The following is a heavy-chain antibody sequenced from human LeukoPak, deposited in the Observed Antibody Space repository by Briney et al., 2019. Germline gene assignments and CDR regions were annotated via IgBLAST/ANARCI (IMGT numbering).Heavy chain of an antibody. CDR3: GTDYYDPYYFDY. CDR2: ISGDARTT. CDR1: GFTFSSHW. J-gene: IGHJ4*02. V-gene: IGHV3-74*03. D-gene: IGHD3-22*01. Sequence: PGGSLRLSCAASGFTFSSHWMHWVRQAPGKGLVWVARISGDARTTSYADSVKGRFTISRDNSKNTLYLQMNSLRAEDTAVYYCGTDYYDPYYFDYWGQGTLVTVSS.